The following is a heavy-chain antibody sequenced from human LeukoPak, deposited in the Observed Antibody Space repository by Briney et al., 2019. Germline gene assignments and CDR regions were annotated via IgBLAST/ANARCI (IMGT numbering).Heavy chain of an antibody. V-gene: IGHV1-2*06. CDR1: GFPLTAYY. CDR3: ARDWWGPDRTPAANWFDP. J-gene: IGHJ5*02. D-gene: IGHD2-21*02. CDR2: IYPNSGGS. Sequence: ASVKVSCKASGFPLTAYYIHWVRQAPGQGLEWMGRIYPNSGGSNYAQRFQGRVTMTWDTSIATVYMQLSRLTSDDTAVYYCARDWWGPDRTPAANWFDPWGQGTRVTVSS.